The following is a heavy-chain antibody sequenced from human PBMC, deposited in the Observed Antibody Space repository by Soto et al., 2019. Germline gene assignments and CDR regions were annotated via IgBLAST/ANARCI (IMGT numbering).Heavy chain of an antibody. CDR1: GDSVSSNSAA. Sequence: PSQTLSLPCAISGDSVSSNSAAWNWIRQSPSRGLEWLGRTYYRSKWYNDYAVSVKSRITINPDTSKNQFSLQLNSVTPEDTAVYYCARVEGYYDFWSGPYYYYGMDVGGQGTTVTVSS. J-gene: IGHJ6*02. D-gene: IGHD3-3*01. CDR2: TYYRSKWYN. CDR3: ARVEGYYDFWSGPYYYYGMDV. V-gene: IGHV6-1*01.